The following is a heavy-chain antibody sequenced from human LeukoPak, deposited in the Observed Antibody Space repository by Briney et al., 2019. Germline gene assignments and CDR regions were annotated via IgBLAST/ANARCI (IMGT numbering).Heavy chain of an antibody. CDR1: GFTFSSYP. D-gene: IGHD6-25*01. CDR3: ASPGAAAAAPGFDY. CDR2: ISGNGGTA. Sequence: GGSLRLSCAAPGFTFSSYPVSWVRQAPGRGLEWVSAISGNGGTANYADSAKGRFTISRDNSKNTLYLQMNTLRAEDTAVYYCASPGAAAAAPGFDYWGQGTLVTVSP. V-gene: IGHV3-23*01. J-gene: IGHJ4*02.